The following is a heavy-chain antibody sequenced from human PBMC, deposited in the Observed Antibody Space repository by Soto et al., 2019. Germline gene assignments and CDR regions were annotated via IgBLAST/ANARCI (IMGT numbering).Heavy chain of an antibody. D-gene: IGHD6-19*01. V-gene: IGHV3-30*18. CDR2: ISYDGSNK. J-gene: IGHJ6*02. CDR3: AKDMGSGWGMDV. CDR1: GFTFSSYG. Sequence: PGGSLRLSCAASGFTFSSYGMHWVRQAPGKGLEWVAVISYDGSNKYYADSVKGRFTISRDNSKNTLYLQMNSLRAEDTAVYYCAKDMGSGWGMDVWGQGTTVTVSS.